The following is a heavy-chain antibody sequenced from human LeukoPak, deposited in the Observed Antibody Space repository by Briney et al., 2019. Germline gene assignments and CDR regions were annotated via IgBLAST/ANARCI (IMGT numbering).Heavy chain of an antibody. CDR1: GGTFSSYA. CDR2: IIPIFGTA. CDR3: ARAATIFGVVKVPYYYYMDV. Sequence: SVKVSCKASGGTFSSYAISWVQQAPGQGLEWMGGIIPIFGTANYAQKFQGRVTITTDESASTAYMELSSLRSEDTAVYYCARAATIFGVVKVPYYYYMDVWGKGTTVTVSS. V-gene: IGHV1-69*05. D-gene: IGHD3-3*01. J-gene: IGHJ6*03.